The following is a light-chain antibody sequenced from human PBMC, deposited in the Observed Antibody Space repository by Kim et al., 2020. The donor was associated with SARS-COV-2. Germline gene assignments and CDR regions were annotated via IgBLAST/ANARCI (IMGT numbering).Light chain of an antibody. J-gene: IGKJ2*01. V-gene: IGKV3-20*01. CDR3: QKYDGTLKT. CDR2: GTS. CDR1: QSVASNH. Sequence: EIVLTQSPGTLSLSPGERATLSCRASQSVASNHLAWFQQKPGQAPRLLIYGTSSRATGIPDRFSASESGTDFTLTISRLEPEDFAVYYCQKYDGTLKTLGRRAELEI.